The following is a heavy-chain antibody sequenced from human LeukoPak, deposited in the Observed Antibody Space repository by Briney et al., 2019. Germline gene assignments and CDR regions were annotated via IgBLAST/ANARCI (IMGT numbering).Heavy chain of an antibody. D-gene: IGHD3-3*01. CDR2: INPYSGGT. V-gene: IGHV1-2*02. CDR1: GYTFTGYY. CDR3: ARVLGGVVPADY. J-gene: IGHJ4*02. Sequence: ASVKVSCKASGYTFTGYYIHWVRQAPGQGLEWMGWINPYSGGTNYAQKFQGRVTMTRDTSISTAYMELSRLRSDDTAVYYCARVLGGVVPADYWGQGTLVTVSS.